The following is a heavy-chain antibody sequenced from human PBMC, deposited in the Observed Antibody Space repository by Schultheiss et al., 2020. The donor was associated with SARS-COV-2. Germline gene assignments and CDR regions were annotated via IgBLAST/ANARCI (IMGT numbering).Heavy chain of an antibody. CDR3: ARVRRLGELARAFDI. V-gene: IGHV4-59*08. D-gene: IGHD3-16*01. CDR2: IYYSGST. J-gene: IGHJ3*02. CDR1: GGSISSYY. Sequence: SETLSLTCTVSGGSISSYYWSWIRQPPGKGLEWIGYIYYSGSTYYNPSLKSRVTISVDTSKNQFSLKLSSVTAADTAVYYCARVRRLGELARAFDIWGQGTMVTVSS.